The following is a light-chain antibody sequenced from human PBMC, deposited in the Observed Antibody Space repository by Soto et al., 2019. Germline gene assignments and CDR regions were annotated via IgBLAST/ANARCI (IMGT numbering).Light chain of an antibody. V-gene: IGKV3-20*01. CDR1: QTVSRNN. Sequence: EIVLTQSPGTLSLSPGERATLSCRASQTVSRNNLVWYQQRPGQPPRLLIYGAFTRATGIPARFSGTGSGTEFTLTISSLEPEDFAVYYCQQYGSSLITFGQGTRLEIK. J-gene: IGKJ5*01. CDR3: QQYGSSLIT. CDR2: GAF.